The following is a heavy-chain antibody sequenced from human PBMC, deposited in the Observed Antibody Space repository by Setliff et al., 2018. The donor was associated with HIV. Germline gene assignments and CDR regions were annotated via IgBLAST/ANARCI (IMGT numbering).Heavy chain of an antibody. J-gene: IGHJ5*02. D-gene: IGHD6-13*01. CDR3: ARDFSGQQLVGGWFDP. CDR1: GSTFSSYV. V-gene: IGHV1-69*13. Sequence: ASVKVSCKASGSTFSSYVISWVRQDTGQGLEWMGGIIPIFGTANNEQKFQGRVTITADESTSTAYMELSSLRSDDTAVYYCARDFSGQQLVGGWFDPWGQGTLVTVSS. CDR2: IIPIFGTA.